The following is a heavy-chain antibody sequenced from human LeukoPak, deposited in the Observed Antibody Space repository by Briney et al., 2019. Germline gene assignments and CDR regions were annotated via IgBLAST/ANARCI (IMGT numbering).Heavy chain of an antibody. V-gene: IGHV4-61*01. J-gene: IGHJ4*02. CDR2: IYHSGTT. CDR3: ATMKAVRVNDFWSGYPDY. Sequence: SETLSLTCTVSGGSIRSTTHYWSWIRQPPGKGLEWMGYIYHSGTTNYNPSLRSRVTISVDTSKNQFSLELSSVTAADTAVYYCATMKAVRVNDFWSGYPDYWGQGTLVTVSS. D-gene: IGHD3-3*01. CDR1: GGSIRSTTHY.